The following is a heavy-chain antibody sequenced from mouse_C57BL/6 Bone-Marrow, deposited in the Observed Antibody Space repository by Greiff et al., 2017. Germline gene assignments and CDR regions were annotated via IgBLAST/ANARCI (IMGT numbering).Heavy chain of an antibody. D-gene: IGHD2-5*01. CDR2: IWTGGGT. J-gene: IGHJ4*01. Sequence: VHLVESGPGLVAPSQSLSITCTVSGFSLTSYAISWVRQPPGKGLEWLGVIWTGGGTNYNSALKSRLSISKDNSKSQVFLKMNSLQTDDTARYYCARKRHSNYVNAMDYWGQGTSVTVSS. CDR1: GFSLTSYA. CDR3: ARKRHSNYVNAMDY. V-gene: IGHV2-9-1*01.